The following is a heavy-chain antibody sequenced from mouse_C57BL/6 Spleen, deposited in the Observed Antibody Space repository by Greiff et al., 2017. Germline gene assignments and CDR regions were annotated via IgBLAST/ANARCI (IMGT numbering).Heavy chain of an antibody. CDR3: ARCDYGSSYGFAY. CDR2: INPNNGGT. CDR1: GYTFTDYN. Sequence: VQLQQSGPELVKPGASVKMSCKASGYTFTDYNMHWVKQSHGKSLEWIGYINPNNGGTSYNQKFKGKATLTVNKSSSTAYMELRSLTSEDSAVYYCARCDYGSSYGFAYWGQGTLVTVSA. D-gene: IGHD1-1*01. V-gene: IGHV1-22*01. J-gene: IGHJ3*01.